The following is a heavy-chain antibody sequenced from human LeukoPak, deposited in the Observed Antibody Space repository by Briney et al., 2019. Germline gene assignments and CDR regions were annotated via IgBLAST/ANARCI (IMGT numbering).Heavy chain of an antibody. CDR3: ARDLSDYYDSSGQASPFDY. D-gene: IGHD3-22*01. CDR1: GYTFTSYY. J-gene: IGHJ4*02. Sequence: GASVKVSCKASGYTFTSYYMHWVRQAPGHGLEWMGIINPSGGSTSYAQKFQGRVTMTRDTSTSTVYMELSSLRSEDTAVYYCARDLSDYYDSSGQASPFDYWGQGTLVTVSS. CDR2: INPSGGST. V-gene: IGHV1-46*01.